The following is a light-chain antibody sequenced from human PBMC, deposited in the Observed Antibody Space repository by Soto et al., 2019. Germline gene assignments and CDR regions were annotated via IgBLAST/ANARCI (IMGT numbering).Light chain of an antibody. CDR2: TAS. V-gene: IGKV1-5*03. CDR3: QQYIDSSRS. J-gene: IGKJ1*01. Sequence: DIQMTQSPSTLSASIGDRITISCRASQNIDTWLAWYQQRPGEAPKLLIYTASNLENGVPSRFSGSGSGTAFTLTISSLQPEDFATYYCQQYIDSSRSFGQGTQVE. CDR1: QNIDTW.